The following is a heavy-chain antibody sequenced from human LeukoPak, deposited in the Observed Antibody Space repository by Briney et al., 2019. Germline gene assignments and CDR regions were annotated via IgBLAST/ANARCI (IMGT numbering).Heavy chain of an antibody. D-gene: IGHD5-12*01. CDR3: ATVDIVATIPSSFDY. CDR2: FDPEDGET. CDR1: GYTLTELS. Sequence: ASVKVSCKVSGYTLTELSIHWVRQAPGKGLEWMGDFDPEDGETIYAQKFQGRVTMTEDTSTDTAYMELSSLRSEDTAVYYCATVDIVATIPSSFDYWGQGTLVTVSS. J-gene: IGHJ4*02. V-gene: IGHV1-24*01.